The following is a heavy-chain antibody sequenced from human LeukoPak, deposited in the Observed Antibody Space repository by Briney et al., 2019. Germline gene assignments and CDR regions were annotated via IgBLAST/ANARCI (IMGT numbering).Heavy chain of an antibody. CDR2: INAGNGNT. J-gene: IGHJ5*02. CDR1: GGTFSSYA. V-gene: IGHV1-3*01. D-gene: IGHD6-19*01. Sequence: GASVKVSCKASGGTFSSYAISWVRQAPGQRLEWMGWINAGNGNTKYSQKFQGRVTITRDTSASTAYMELSSLRSEDTAVYYCARPFIAVAFGDGENWFDPWGQGTLVTVSS. CDR3: ARPFIAVAFGDGENWFDP.